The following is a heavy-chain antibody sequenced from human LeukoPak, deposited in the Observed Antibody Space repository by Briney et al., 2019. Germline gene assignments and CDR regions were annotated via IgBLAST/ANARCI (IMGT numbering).Heavy chain of an antibody. D-gene: IGHD2-2*02. V-gene: IGHV4-34*01. J-gene: IGHJ4*02. CDR3: ARGQRWSRGYCSSTSCNRGLDY. Sequence: SETLSLTCAVYGGSFSGYYWSWIRQPPGKGLEWIGEINHSGSTNYNPSLKSRVTISVDTSKNQFSLKLSSVTAADTAVYYCARGQRWSRGYCSSTSCNRGLDYWGQGTLATVSS. CDR1: GGSFSGYY. CDR2: INHSGST.